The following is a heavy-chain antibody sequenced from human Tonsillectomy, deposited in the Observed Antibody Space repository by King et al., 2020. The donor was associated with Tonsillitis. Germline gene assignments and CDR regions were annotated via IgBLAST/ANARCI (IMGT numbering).Heavy chain of an antibody. CDR2: FYYSGDS. D-gene: IGHD3-10*01. J-gene: IGHJ4*02. V-gene: IGHV4-39*01. CDR1: GGSISSNTYS. CDR3: ARHSITMVRGVIPQFDY. Sequence: LQLQESGPGLLKPSETLSLTCTVSGGSISSNTYSWGWIRQPPGKGLEWIGSFYYSGDSYYSPSLKSRVTISVVTSKNQFSLKLNSVTAADTAVYYCARHSITMVRGVIPQFDYWAREPWSPSPQ.